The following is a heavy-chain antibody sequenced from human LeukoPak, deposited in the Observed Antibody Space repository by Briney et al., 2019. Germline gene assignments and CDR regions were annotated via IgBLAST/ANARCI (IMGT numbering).Heavy chain of an antibody. D-gene: IGHD6-19*01. J-gene: IGHJ5*02. CDR1: GGTFSSYA. V-gene: IGHV1-69*05. CDR2: IIPIFGTA. CDR3: ARDGQQTAVAGTNWFDP. Sequence: SVKVSCKASGGTFSSYAISWVRQAPGQGLEWMGGIIPIFGTADYAQKFQGRVTITTDESTSTAYMELSSLRSEDTAVYYCARDGQQTAVAGTNWFDPWGQGTLVTVSS.